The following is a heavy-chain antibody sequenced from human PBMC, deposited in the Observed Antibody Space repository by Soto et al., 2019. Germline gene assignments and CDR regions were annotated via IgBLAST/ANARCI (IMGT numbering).Heavy chain of an antibody. J-gene: IGHJ4*02. CDR1: GFTFSSYE. CDR2: ISSSGSTI. CDR3: ASIWFWDPNPGDY. D-gene: IGHD3-10*01. V-gene: IGHV3-48*03. Sequence: GGSLRLSCAASGFTFSSYEMNWVRQAPGKGLEWVAYISSSGSTIYYADSVKGRFTISRDNSKNSLYLQMNSLRAEDRAFYYCASIWFWDPNPGDYWGQGTLVTVSS.